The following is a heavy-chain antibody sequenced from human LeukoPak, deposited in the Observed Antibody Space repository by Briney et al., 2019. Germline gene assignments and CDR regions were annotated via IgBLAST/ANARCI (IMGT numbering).Heavy chain of an antibody. J-gene: IGHJ6*02. CDR1: GGSISSSSYY. Sequence: SETLSLTCTVSGGSISSSSYYWGWIRQPPGKGLEWIGSIYYSGSTYYNPSLKSRVTISVDTPKNQFSLKLSSVTAADTAVYYCARGRLTVAYYYYGMDVWGHGTTVTVSS. V-gene: IGHV4-39*07. D-gene: IGHD3-9*01. CDR3: ARGRLTVAYYYYGMDV. CDR2: IYYSGST.